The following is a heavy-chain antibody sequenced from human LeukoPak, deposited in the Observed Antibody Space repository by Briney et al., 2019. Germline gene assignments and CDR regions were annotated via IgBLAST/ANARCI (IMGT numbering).Heavy chain of an antibody. CDR2: IYYSGST. V-gene: IGHV4-61*05. CDR1: GGSISSSSYY. D-gene: IGHD2-15*01. CDR3: ARASVVVAASPFDP. Sequence: SETLSLTCTVSGGSISSSSYYWGWIRQPPGKGLEWIGYIYYSGSTNYNPSLKSRVTISVDTSKNQFSLKLSSVTAADTAVYYCARASVVVAASPFDPWGQGTLVTVSS. J-gene: IGHJ5*02.